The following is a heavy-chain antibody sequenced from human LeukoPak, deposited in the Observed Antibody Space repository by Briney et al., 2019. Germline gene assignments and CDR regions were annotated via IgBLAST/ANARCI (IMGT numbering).Heavy chain of an antibody. CDR1: GIPFSDFY. Sequence: PGGSLRLSCVVAGIPFSDFYMNWIRQAPGKGLEWISYISSSSSYTDYAESVKGRFTISRDNAKSELYLQMNDLRVEGAAVYYCADGTAADYWGQGSLVIVCS. CDR3: ADGTAADY. CDR2: ISSSSSYT. D-gene: IGHD6-25*01. V-gene: IGHV3-11*03. J-gene: IGHJ4*02.